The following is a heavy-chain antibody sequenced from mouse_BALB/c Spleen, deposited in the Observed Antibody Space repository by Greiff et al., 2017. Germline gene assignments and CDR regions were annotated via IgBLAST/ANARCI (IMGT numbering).Heavy chain of an antibody. CDR1: GYSITSDYA. CDR2: ISYSGST. D-gene: IGHD4-1*01. CDR3: ARSLGLDY. Sequence: DVQLVESGPGLVKPSQSLSLTCTVTGYSITSDYAWNWIRQFPGNKLEWMGYISYSGSTSYNPSLKSRISITRDTSKNQFFLQLNSVTTEDTATYYCARSLGLDYWGQGTTLTVSS. J-gene: IGHJ2*01. V-gene: IGHV3-2*02.